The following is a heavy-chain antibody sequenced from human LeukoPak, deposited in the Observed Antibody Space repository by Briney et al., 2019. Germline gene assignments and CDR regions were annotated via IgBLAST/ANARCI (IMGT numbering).Heavy chain of an antibody. CDR2: INHSGST. D-gene: IGHD1-26*01. CDR1: GGSFSGYY. CDR3: ARDRGGYSGSYKFDY. V-gene: IGHV4-34*01. J-gene: IGHJ4*02. Sequence: SETLSLTCAVYGGSFSGYYWSWIRQPPGKGLEWIGEINHSGSTNYNPSLKSRVTISVDTSKNQFSLKLSSVTAADTAVYYCARDRGGYSGSYKFDYWGQGTLVTVSS.